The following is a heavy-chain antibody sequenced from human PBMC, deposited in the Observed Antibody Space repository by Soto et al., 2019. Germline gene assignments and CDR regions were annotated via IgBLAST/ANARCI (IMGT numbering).Heavy chain of an antibody. J-gene: IGHJ5*02. CDR2: MNPNSGNT. Sequence: ASVKVSCKASGYTFTSYDINWVRQATGQGLEWMGWMNPNSGNTGYAQKFQGRVTMTRNTSISTAYMELSSLRSEDTAVYYCARVNGYSHWFDPWGQGTLVTVSS. CDR1: GYTFTSYD. V-gene: IGHV1-8*01. CDR3: ARVNGYSHWFDP. D-gene: IGHD4-4*01.